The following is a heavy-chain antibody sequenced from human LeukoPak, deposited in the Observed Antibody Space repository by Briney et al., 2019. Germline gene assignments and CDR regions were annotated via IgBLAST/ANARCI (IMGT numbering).Heavy chain of an antibody. CDR3: ARGVRSFLGYQYYYGMDV. CDR2: ISGSGGST. CDR1: GFTFSSYA. V-gene: IGHV3-23*01. Sequence: AGGSLRLSCAASGFTFSSYAMSWVRQAPGKGLEWVSAISGSGGSTYYADSVKGRFTISGDNSKNTLYLQMNSLRAEDTAVYYCARGVRSFLGYQYYYGMDVWGQGTTVTVS. D-gene: IGHD2-2*01. J-gene: IGHJ6*02.